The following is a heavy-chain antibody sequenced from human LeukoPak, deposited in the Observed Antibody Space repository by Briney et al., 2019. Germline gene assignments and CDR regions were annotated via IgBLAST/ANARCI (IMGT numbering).Heavy chain of an antibody. CDR1: GFTVSSNY. D-gene: IGHD6-13*01. CDR3: ARGVGIAAAIYYYGMDV. Sequence: GGSLRLPCAASGFTVSSNYMSWVRQAPGKGLQWVSVISGGGRTNYADSVKGRFNISRDDSRNTLDLQMSSLRAEDTAVYYCARGVGIAAAIYYYGMDVWGQGTTVTVSS. J-gene: IGHJ6*02. V-gene: IGHV3-66*01. CDR2: ISGGGRT.